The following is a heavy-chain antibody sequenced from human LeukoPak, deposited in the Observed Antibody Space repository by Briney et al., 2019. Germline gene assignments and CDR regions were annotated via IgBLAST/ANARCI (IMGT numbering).Heavy chain of an antibody. D-gene: IGHD5-12*01. CDR3: VRDSLYTGYDRGFGY. V-gene: IGHV3-64*02. Sequence: GGSLRLSCATSGFTFSDHALHWVRQAPGKGLQYVSAISRNGTRTFYADSVKDRFTISRDNSTNTLYLQMGSLRVEDMGVYYCVRDSLYTGYDRGFGYWGQGTLVTVSS. J-gene: IGHJ4*02. CDR2: ISRNGTRT. CDR1: GFTFSDHA.